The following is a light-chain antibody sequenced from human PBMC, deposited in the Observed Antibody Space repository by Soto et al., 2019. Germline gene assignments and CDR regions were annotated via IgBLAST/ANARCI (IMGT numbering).Light chain of an antibody. J-gene: IGKJ3*01. CDR1: QSVNSN. Sequence: EIMMTQSPVTLSVSPGERATLSCRASQSVNSNLAWYQQKPGQAPRLLIYGASTRATGIPASFIGNGSGTEFTLTASSLQPEDFAVYYCQQRSNWPRTFGPGTKVDIK. CDR3: QQRSNWPRT. CDR2: GAS. V-gene: IGKV3-15*01.